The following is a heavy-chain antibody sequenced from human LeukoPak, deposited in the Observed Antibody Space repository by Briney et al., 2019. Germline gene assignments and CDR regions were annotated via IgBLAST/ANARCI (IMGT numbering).Heavy chain of an antibody. CDR1: GFAFSTYV. V-gene: IGHV3-23*01. Sequence: GGSLRLSCAASGFAFSTYVMSWVRQAPGKGLEWVSAISGSGGSTYYADSVKGRFTISRDNSKNTLYLQMNSLGADDTAVYYCAKGNWRYFDYWGQGTLVTVSS. CDR2: ISGSGGST. CDR3: AKGNWRYFDY. J-gene: IGHJ4*02. D-gene: IGHD1-1*01.